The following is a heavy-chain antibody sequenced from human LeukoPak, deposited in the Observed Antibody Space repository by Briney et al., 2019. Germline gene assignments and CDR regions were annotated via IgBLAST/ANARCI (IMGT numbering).Heavy chain of an antibody. Sequence: ASVKVSCKASGYTFTSYYMHWVRQAPGQGLEWMGIINPSGGSTSYAQKFQGRVTMTRDTSTSTVYMELSSLRSEDTAVYYCARGSTVTTFWSYYYYYMDVWGKGTTVTISS. CDR2: INPSGGST. D-gene: IGHD4-17*01. V-gene: IGHV1-46*01. CDR3: ARGSTVTTFWSYYYYYMDV. CDR1: GYTFTSYY. J-gene: IGHJ6*03.